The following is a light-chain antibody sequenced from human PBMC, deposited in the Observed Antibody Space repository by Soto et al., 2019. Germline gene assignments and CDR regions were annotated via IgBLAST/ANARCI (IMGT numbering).Light chain of an antibody. CDR1: QVISTS. J-gene: IGKJ5*01. V-gene: IGKV1-9*01. CDR2: AAS. Sequence: DIQMTQSPSSLSASVGDRVTITCRASQVISTSLAWYQVNPGKAPKLLIYAASTLESGVPSRFSGSGSGTECTRTISSLQPEDFETYYCQQLNSYTITFGQGTRLEIK. CDR3: QQLNSYTIT.